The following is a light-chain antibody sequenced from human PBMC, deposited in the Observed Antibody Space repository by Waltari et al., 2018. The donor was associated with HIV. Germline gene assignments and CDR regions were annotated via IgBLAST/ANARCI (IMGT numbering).Light chain of an antibody. J-gene: IGKJ4*01. CDR1: QTLLYSSNNKNY. CDR2: WAS. CDR3: QQYYRTPLT. Sequence: DIVMTQSPDSLAVSPGERATVTCKARQTLLYSSNNKNYLAWYQHKPGQPPKLLIYWASTRQSGVPDQFSGSGSGTNFSLTINKLQAEDVATYYCQQYYRTPLTFGGGTRV. V-gene: IGKV4-1*01.